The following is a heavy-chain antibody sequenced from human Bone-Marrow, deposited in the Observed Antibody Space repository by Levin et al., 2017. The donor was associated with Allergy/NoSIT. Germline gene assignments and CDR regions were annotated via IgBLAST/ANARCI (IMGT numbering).Heavy chain of an antibody. V-gene: IGHV1-46*01. D-gene: IGHD5-12*01. Sequence: GESLKISCKASGYTFTSYYMHWVRQAPGRGLEWMGIINPSGGSTSYAQKFQGRVTMTRDTSTSTVYMELSSLRSEDTAVYYCARAAFSRKGYSGYDLYYGMDVWGQGTTVTVSS. CDR1: GYTFTSYY. J-gene: IGHJ6*02. CDR3: ARAAFSRKGYSGYDLYYGMDV. CDR2: INPSGGST.